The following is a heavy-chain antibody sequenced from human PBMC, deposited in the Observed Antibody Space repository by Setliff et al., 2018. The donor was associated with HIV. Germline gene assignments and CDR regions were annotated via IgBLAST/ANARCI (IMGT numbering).Heavy chain of an antibody. V-gene: IGHV1-24*01. D-gene: IGHD1-26*01. CDR2: FDPEDGET. J-gene: IGHJ4*02. CDR1: GYTLTELS. CDR3: ARVLWELPQGDY. Sequence: ASVKVSCKISGYTLTELSIHWVRQAPGKGLEWMANFDPEDGETFYAQKFQGRLTMTEDTSTDTAYMELRSLRSDDTAVYYCARVLWELPQGDYWGQGTLVTVSS.